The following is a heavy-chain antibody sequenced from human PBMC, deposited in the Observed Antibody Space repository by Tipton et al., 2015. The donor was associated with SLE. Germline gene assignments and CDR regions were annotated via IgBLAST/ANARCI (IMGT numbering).Heavy chain of an antibody. CDR1: GYSISSGYY. D-gene: IGHD6-13*01. J-gene: IGHJ4*02. CDR3: ARERGSSSWYGGYYFDY. V-gene: IGHV4-38-2*02. Sequence: TLSLTCTVSGYSISSGYYWSWIRQPPGKGLEWIGEINHSGSTNYNPSLKSRVTISVDTSKNQFSLKLSSVTAADTAVYYCARERGSSSWYGGYYFDYWGQGTLVTVSS. CDR2: INHSGST.